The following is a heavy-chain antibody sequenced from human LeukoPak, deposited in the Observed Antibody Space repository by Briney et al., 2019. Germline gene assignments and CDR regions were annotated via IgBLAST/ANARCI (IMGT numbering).Heavy chain of an antibody. Sequence: ASVKVSCKVSGYTLTELSMHWVRQAPGKGLEWMGGFDPEDGETIYAQKFQGRVTMTEDTSTDTAYMGLSSLRSEDTAVYYCATPRGLLQLRSPRFDYWGQGTLVTVSS. CDR2: FDPEDGET. D-gene: IGHD5-18*01. V-gene: IGHV1-24*01. CDR3: ATPRGLLQLRSPRFDY. CDR1: GYTLTELS. J-gene: IGHJ4*02.